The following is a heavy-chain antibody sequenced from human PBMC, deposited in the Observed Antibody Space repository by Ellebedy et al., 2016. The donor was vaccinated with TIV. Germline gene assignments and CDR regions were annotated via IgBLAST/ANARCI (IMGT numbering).Heavy chain of an antibody. Sequence: GESLKISCAASGFTFSSYAMHWVRQAPGKGPESVSAISSNGGSTYYADSVKGRFTISRDNSKNTLYLQMSSLRAEDTAVYYCAKWCSGENCNNAFEIWGQGTMVTVSS. J-gene: IGHJ3*02. V-gene: IGHV3-64D*09. CDR3: AKWCSGENCNNAFEI. CDR1: GFTFSSYA. D-gene: IGHD2-15*01. CDR2: ISSNGGST.